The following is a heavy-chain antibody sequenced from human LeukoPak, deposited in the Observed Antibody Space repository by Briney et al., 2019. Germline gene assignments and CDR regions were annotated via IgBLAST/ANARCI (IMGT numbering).Heavy chain of an antibody. CDR3: AREYCSGGSCYRRRGWFDP. Sequence: PSETLSLTCAVSGGSISSGGYSWSWIRQPPGKGLEWIGYIYHSGSTYYNPSLKSRVTISVDRSKNQFSLKLSSVTAADTAVYYCAREYCSGGSCYRRRGWFDPWGQGTLVTVSS. D-gene: IGHD2-15*01. V-gene: IGHV4-30-2*01. CDR2: IYHSGST. CDR1: GGSISSGGYS. J-gene: IGHJ5*02.